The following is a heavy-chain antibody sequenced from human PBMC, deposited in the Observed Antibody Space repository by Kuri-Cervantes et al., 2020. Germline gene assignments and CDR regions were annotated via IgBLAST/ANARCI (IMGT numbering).Heavy chain of an antibody. J-gene: IGHJ4*02. V-gene: IGHV3-48*01. CDR1: GFTFDDYA. Sequence: GGSLRLSCAASGFTFDDYAMQWVRQAPGKGLEWVSHITHSGGTMYYADSVKGRFTISRDNAKNSLYLQMNTLRAEDTAVYYCARGYSYGYNYWGQGTLVTVSS. CDR3: ARGYSYGYNY. CDR2: ITHSGGTM. D-gene: IGHD5-18*01.